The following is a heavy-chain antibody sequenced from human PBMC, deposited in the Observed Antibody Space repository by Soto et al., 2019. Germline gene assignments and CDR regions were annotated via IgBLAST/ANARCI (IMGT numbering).Heavy chain of an antibody. CDR2: IYYSGST. J-gene: IGHJ5*02. Sequence: PSETLSLTCTVSGGSISSYYWSWIRQPPGKGLEWIGYIYYSGSTNYNPSLKSRVTISVDTSKNQFSLKLSSVTAADTAVYYCARDLGVSAAGSTNWLDPWGQGTLVTVSS. V-gene: IGHV4-59*01. CDR1: GGSISSYY. CDR3: ARDLGVSAAGSTNWLDP. D-gene: IGHD6-25*01.